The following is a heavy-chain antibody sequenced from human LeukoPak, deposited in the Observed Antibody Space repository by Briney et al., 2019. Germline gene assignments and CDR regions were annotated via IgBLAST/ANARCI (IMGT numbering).Heavy chain of an antibody. V-gene: IGHV3-74*01. CDR2: INGDGSST. CDR1: GFTFSTYW. CDR3: ARALGDI. J-gene: IGHJ4*02. Sequence: PGGSMSLSCAASGFTFSTYWMHWVRNAPGKGLMWVSRINGDGSSTSYGDSVKGRFTISRDNAKNTLYLQMNGLRVEDTAVYYCARALGDIRGLGTLVTVSS.